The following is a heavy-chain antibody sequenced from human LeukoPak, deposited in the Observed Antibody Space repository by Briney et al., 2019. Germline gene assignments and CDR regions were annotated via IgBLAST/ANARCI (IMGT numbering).Heavy chain of an antibody. CDR2: INTNTGNP. CDR3: SYGSGSYYKMHDAFDI. D-gene: IGHD3-10*01. CDR1: GYTFTSYA. Sequence: ASVKVSCKASGYTFTSYAMNWVRQAPGQGLEWMGWINTNTGNPTYAQGFTGRFVFSLDTSVSTAYLQISSLKAEDTAVYYCSYGSGSYYKMHDAFDIWGQGTMVTVSS. V-gene: IGHV7-4-1*02. J-gene: IGHJ3*02.